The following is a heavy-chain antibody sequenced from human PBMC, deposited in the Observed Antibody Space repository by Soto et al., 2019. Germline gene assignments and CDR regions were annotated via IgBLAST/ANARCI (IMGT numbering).Heavy chain of an antibody. CDR2: ISYSGST. J-gene: IGHJ4*02. D-gene: IGHD4-17*01. CDR1: GGSISSGNYY. CDR3: ARFVDYDFDY. V-gene: IGHV4-30-4*01. Sequence: SETLSLTCTVSGGSISSGNYYWSWIRQPPGKGLEWIGFISYSGSTYYSTSLKSRVTISVDTSKNQFSLKLSSVTAADTAVYYCARFVDYDFDYWGQGTLVTVSS.